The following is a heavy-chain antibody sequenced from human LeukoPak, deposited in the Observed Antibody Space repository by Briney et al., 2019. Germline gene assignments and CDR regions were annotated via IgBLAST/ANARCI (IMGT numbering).Heavy chain of an antibody. J-gene: IGHJ3*02. CDR2: IGITSEYI. D-gene: IGHD4-17*01. CDR1: GFTITAYA. Sequence: GGSLRLSCAASGFTITAYAMSWVRQSPGKGLEWVSGIGITSEYIHYADSVKGRFTISRDNSKNTVYLEMSSLRAEDAAVYYCAKDPNGDYVGAFDTWDRGTMVIVSS. CDR3: AKDPNGDYVGAFDT. V-gene: IGHV3-23*01.